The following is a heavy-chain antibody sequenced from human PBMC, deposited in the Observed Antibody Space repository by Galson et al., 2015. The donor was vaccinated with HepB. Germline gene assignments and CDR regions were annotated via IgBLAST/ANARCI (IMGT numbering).Heavy chain of an antibody. CDR2: IKSKTAGGTT. D-gene: IGHD6-13*01. V-gene: IGHV3-15*01. J-gene: IGHJ6*02. CDR3: TTGYSSSLNSYGMDV. Sequence: SLRLSCAASGFTFSNAWMSWVRQAPGKGLEWVGRIKSKTAGGTTDYAAAVKGRCRLSRDDSKNTLYLQMNSLKTGDAAVYYCTTGYSSSLNSYGMDVWGQGTTVTVSS. CDR1: GFTFSNAW.